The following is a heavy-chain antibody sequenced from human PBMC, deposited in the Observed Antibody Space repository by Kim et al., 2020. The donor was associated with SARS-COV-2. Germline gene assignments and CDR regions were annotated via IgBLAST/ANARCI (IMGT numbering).Heavy chain of an antibody. V-gene: IGHV5-51*01. CDR2: YPGDSDT. J-gene: IGHJ4*02. Sequence: YPGDSDTRYSPSFQGQVTIPADKSISTAYLQWISLKASDTAMYYCARIGDYWGQGTLVTVSS. D-gene: IGHD2-15*01. CDR3: ARIGDY.